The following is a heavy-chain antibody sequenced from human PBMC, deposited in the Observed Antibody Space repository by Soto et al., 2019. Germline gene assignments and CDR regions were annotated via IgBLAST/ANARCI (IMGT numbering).Heavy chain of an antibody. D-gene: IGHD1-7*01. V-gene: IGHV4-34*01. Sequence: QGQLQQWGAGLLKPSETLSLTCAVYGGSFSGYYWSWIRQPPGKGLEWIGEINHSGSTNYNPSLKSRVTRSVDTSKNQFSLKLSSVTAADTAVYYCARGLGITGTASYFDYWGQGTLVTVSS. CDR3: ARGLGITGTASYFDY. J-gene: IGHJ4*02. CDR2: INHSGST. CDR1: GGSFSGYY.